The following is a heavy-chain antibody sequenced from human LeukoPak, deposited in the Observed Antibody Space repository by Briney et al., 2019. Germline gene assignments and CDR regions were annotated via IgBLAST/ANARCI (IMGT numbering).Heavy chain of an antibody. CDR3: ARVPTVTEPFDY. Sequence: ASVKVSCKASGYTFSSHAISWVRQAPGQGLEWMGWISAYNGNINYAQNLQGRVTMTIDTSTSTAYMELRSLRSDDTAVYYCARVPTVTEPFDYWGQGTLVTVSS. J-gene: IGHJ4*02. V-gene: IGHV1-18*01. CDR1: GYTFSSHA. D-gene: IGHD4-17*01. CDR2: ISAYNGNI.